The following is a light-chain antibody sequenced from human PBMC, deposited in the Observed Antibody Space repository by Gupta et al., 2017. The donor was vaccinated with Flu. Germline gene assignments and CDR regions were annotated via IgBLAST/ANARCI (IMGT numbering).Light chain of an antibody. CDR2: GAF. CDR1: QSITNNY. Sequence: EIVLTQSPGTLSLSPGEGGTLSCRASQSITNNYLAWYQQKPGQAPRFLIHGAFNRAAGVPDRFSGGGSGTDFTLTISRLEPEDFAIYYCQQDDDSPGTFGQGTRVEI. CDR3: QQDDDSPGT. V-gene: IGKV3-20*01. J-gene: IGKJ1*01.